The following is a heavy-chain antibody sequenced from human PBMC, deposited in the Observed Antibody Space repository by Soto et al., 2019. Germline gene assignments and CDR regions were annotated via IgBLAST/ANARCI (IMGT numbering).Heavy chain of an antibody. D-gene: IGHD6-13*01. CDR3: AAGEASSRNLAPYYLDF. CDR2: IHYSGTT. Sequence: SETLSLTCTVSGGSMRNYCWTWIRQPPGKGLEWIGYIHYSGTTSFFPSYNPSLRSRVTISEDTSKDQFSLKLLSVTTADTAVYFCAAGEASSRNLAPYYLDFGGPGTLVNVSS. J-gene: IGHJ4*02. V-gene: IGHV4-59*01. CDR1: GGSMRNYC.